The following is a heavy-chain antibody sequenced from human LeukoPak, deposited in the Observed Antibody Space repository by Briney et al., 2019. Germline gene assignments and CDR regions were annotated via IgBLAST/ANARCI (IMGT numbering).Heavy chain of an antibody. J-gene: IGHJ3*02. CDR3: ARQPAATAAFDI. CDR2: VHNNGET. D-gene: IGHD5-18*01. Sequence: SETLSLTCTVSGGSISSYYWSWIRQPPGKGLEWIAYVHNNGETKHNPSLKSRDTISVDAPNNQISLRLSSVTAADTAMYYCARQPAATAAFDIWGLGTMVTVSS. CDR1: GGSISSYY. V-gene: IGHV4-59*08.